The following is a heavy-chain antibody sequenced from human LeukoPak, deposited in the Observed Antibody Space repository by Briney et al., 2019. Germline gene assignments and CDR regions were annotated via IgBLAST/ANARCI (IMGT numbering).Heavy chain of an antibody. CDR1: GSTFSSYA. D-gene: IGHD3-16*02. Sequence: GGSLRLSCAASGSTFSSYAMGWVRQAPGKGLEWVSAISGSGGSTYYADSVKGRFTISRDNSKNTLYLQMNSLRAEDTAVYYCAKDRDDYVWGSYRPYYFDYWGQGTLVTVSS. V-gene: IGHV3-23*01. CDR2: ISGSGGST. J-gene: IGHJ4*02. CDR3: AKDRDDYVWGSYRPYYFDY.